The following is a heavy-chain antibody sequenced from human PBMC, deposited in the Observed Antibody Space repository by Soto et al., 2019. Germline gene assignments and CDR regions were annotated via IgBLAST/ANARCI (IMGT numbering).Heavy chain of an antibody. J-gene: IGHJ4*02. Sequence: QVQLVQSGAEVKKPGASVKVSCKAAGYSFTAYYIHWVRQAPGQGFEWMGWINPTSGGTNYAQKFQGRVTVTRDTSISTAYMELTRLRSDDTAVYYCARDLGGLRDPFDNWGQGTRVTVSS. D-gene: IGHD3-16*01. CDR3: ARDLGGLRDPFDN. V-gene: IGHV1-2*02. CDR2: INPTSGGT. CDR1: GYSFTAYY.